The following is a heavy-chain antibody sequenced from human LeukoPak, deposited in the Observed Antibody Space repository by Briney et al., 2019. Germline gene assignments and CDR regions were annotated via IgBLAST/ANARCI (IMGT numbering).Heavy chain of an antibody. Sequence: ASVKVFCKASGYTFTGYYMHWVRQAPGQGLEWMGWINPNSGGTNYAQKFQGRVTMTRDTSISTAYMELSRLRSDDTAVYYCARDYARYYYYYMDVWGKGTTVTVSS. CDR3: ARDYARYYYYYMDV. CDR1: GYTFTGYY. V-gene: IGHV1-2*02. CDR2: INPNSGGT. J-gene: IGHJ6*03. D-gene: IGHD2-2*01.